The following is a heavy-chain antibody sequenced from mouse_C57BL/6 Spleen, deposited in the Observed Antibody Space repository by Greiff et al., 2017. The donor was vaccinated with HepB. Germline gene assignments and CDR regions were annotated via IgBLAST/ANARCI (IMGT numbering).Heavy chain of an antibody. D-gene: IGHD1-1*01. CDR3: TRTGSYGSRYYFDY. CDR1: GYTFTSYW. J-gene: IGHJ2*01. V-gene: IGHV1-5*01. Sequence: EVKLVESGTVLARPGASVKMSCKTSGYTFTSYWMHWVNQRPGQGLEWIGAIYPGNSDTSYNQKFKGKAKLTAVTSASTAYMELSSLTNEDSAVYYCTRTGSYGSRYYFDYWGQGTTLTVSS. CDR2: IYPGNSDT.